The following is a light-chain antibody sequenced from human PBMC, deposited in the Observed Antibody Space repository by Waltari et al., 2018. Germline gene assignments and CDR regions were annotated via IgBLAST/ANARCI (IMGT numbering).Light chain of an antibody. Sequence: QSALTQPASVSGSPGQSITISCTGTSSDVGGYHYVSWYHQHPGKAPKLMIYEVSNRPSWVSNRFSGSKSGNTASLTISVLQAEDEADYYCSSYTSSSTLGVFGGGTKLTVL. CDR3: SSYTSSSTLGV. V-gene: IGLV2-14*01. CDR2: EVS. J-gene: IGLJ2*01. CDR1: SSDVGGYHY.